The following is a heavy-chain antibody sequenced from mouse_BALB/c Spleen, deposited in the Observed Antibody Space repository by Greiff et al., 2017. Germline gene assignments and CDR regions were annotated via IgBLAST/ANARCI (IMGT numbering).Heavy chain of an antibody. V-gene: IGHV1S81*02. J-gene: IGHJ2*01. CDR2: INPSNGRT. CDR3: AKDLSYDGNFDY. Sequence: QVQLQQPGAELVKPGASVKLSCKASGYTFTSYWMHWVKQRPGQGLEWIGEINPSNGRTNYNEKFKSKATLTVDKSSSTAYMQLSSLTSEDSAVYYCAKDLSYDGNFDYWGQGTTLTVSS. CDR1: GYTFTSYW. D-gene: IGHD2-3*01.